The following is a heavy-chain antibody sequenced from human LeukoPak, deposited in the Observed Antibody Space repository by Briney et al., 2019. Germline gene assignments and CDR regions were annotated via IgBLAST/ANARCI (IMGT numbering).Heavy chain of an antibody. V-gene: IGHV4-59*08. CDR3: ARHGDYYDSSGSPHDAFDI. D-gene: IGHD3-22*01. CDR1: GGSISSYY. J-gene: IGHJ3*02. Sequence: SETLSLTCTVSGGSISSYYWSWIRQPPGKGLEWIGYIYYSGSTNYNPSLKSRVTISVDTSKNQFSLKLSSVTAADTAVYYCARHGDYYDSSGSPHDAFDIWGQGTMVTVSS. CDR2: IYYSGST.